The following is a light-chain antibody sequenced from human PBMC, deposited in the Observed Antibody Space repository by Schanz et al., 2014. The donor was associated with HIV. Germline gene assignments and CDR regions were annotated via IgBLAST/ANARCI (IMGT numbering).Light chain of an antibody. CDR2: GAS. CDR1: QTVSNN. J-gene: IGKJ1*01. V-gene: IGKV3-15*01. CDR3: QQYDIISWT. Sequence: EIVMTQSPGTLSVSPGERATLSCRASQTVSNNLAWYQQKPGQAPRLLIYGASTRVTGIPARFSGSGSGTEFTLTISSLQSEDFATYYCQQYDIISWTFGLGTKVETK.